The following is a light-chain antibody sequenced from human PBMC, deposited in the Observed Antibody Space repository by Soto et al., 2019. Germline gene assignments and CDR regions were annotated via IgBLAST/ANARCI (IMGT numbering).Light chain of an antibody. Sequence: DIQMTQSPSTLSASVGDRVTITCRASQTIGNWLAWYQQKAGKAPKLLIYKASSLEGGVPSRFSGSGAGTEFTLTISSLQPDDFATYYCQQYNGTLGQGTKVEIK. J-gene: IGKJ1*01. CDR2: KAS. V-gene: IGKV1-5*03. CDR3: QQYNGT. CDR1: QTIGNW.